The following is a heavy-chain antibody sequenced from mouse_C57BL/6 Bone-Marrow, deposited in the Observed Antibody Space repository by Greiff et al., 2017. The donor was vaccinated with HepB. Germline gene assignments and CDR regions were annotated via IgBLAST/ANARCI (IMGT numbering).Heavy chain of an antibody. CDR2: ISDGGSYT. CDR3: AREKLDY. Sequence: EVKLQESGGGLVKPGGSLKLSCAASGFTFSSYAMSWVRQTPEKRLEWVATISDGGSYTYYPDNVKGRFTISRDNAKNNLYLQMSHLKSEDTAMYYCAREKLDYWGQGTTLTVSS. D-gene: IGHD1-3*01. J-gene: IGHJ2*01. V-gene: IGHV5-4*01. CDR1: GFTFSSYA.